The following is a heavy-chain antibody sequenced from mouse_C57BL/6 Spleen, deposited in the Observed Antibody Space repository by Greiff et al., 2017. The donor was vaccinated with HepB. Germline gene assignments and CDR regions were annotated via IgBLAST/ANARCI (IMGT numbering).Heavy chain of an antibody. V-gene: IGHV1-26*01. Sequence: EVQLQQSGPELVKPGASVKISCKASGYTFTDYYMNWVKQSHGKSLEWIGDINPNNGGTSYNQKFKGKATLTVDKSSSTAYMELRSLTSEDSAVYYCAQGGKGFAYWGQGTLVTVSA. J-gene: IGHJ3*01. CDR3: AQGGKGFAY. CDR2: INPNNGGT. CDR1: GYTFTDYY.